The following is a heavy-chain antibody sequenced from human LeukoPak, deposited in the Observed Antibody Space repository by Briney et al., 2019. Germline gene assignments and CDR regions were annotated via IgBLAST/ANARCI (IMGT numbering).Heavy chain of an antibody. D-gene: IGHD2-15*01. CDR3: ARRPYCSGGSCYAPFDY. J-gene: IGHJ4*02. V-gene: IGHV4-59*08. Sequence: SETLSLTCAVSGGSISSYYWSWIRQPPGKGLEWFGYIYYSGSTNYNPSLRSRVTISVDTSKNQFSLKLSSVTAADTAVYYCARRPYCSGGSCYAPFDYWGQGTLVTVSS. CDR1: GGSISSYY. CDR2: IYYSGST.